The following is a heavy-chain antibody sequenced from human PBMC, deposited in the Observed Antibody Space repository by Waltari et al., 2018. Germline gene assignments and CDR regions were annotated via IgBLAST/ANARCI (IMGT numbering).Heavy chain of an antibody. V-gene: IGHV1-69*02. Sequence: QVQLVQSGAEVKKPGSSVKVSCKASGGTFSSYTISWVRQAPGQGLEWMGRIIPILGIAKYAQKFQCRVTITADKSTSTAYMELSSLRSEDTAVYYCASGSDIVVVTATPFDYWGQGTLVTVSS. J-gene: IGHJ4*02. CDR2: IIPILGIA. CDR1: GGTFSSYT. CDR3: ASGSDIVVVTATPFDY. D-gene: IGHD2-21*02.